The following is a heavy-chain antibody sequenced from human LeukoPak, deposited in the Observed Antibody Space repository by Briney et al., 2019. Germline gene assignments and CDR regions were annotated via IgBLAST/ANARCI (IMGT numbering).Heavy chain of an antibody. J-gene: IGHJ6*02. CDR1: GGSVTSGSHY. Sequence: PSETLSLTCTVSGGSVTSGSHYWSWVRQPPGRGLEWIGNTYYSGNANYNPSLKSRVTMSVDRSKNQLSLKLSSVTAADTAVHYCAGVQSQNYYAMDVWGPGTPVTVSS. CDR3: AGVQSQNYYAMDV. CDR2: TYYSGNA. V-gene: IGHV4-61*01.